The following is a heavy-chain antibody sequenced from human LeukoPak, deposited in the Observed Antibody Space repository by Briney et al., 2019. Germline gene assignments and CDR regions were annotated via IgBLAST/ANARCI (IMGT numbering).Heavy chain of an antibody. J-gene: IGHJ4*02. Sequence: RRSLRLSCAASGFTFDNYAMHWVRQAPGKGLEWLSIISWNSGYIGYADSMKGRFTISRDNAKKSLDLQMNSLRAEDTAFYYCAKVRGTYSSGYFFDYWGQGTLVTVSS. CDR1: GFTFDNYA. D-gene: IGHD6-19*01. CDR3: AKVRGTYSSGYFFDY. CDR2: ISWNSGYI. V-gene: IGHV3-9*01.